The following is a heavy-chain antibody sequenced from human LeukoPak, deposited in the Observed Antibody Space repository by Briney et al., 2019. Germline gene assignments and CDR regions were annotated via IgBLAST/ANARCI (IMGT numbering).Heavy chain of an antibody. CDR3: ARPIAYSSSSLGY. J-gene: IGHJ4*02. CDR1: GYSFTSYW. D-gene: IGHD6-6*01. CDR2: IYPGDSDT. Sequence: GASLKISCKGSGYSFTSYWIGWVRQLPGKGLEWMGIIYPGDSDTRYSPSFQGQVTISADKSISNAYLQWSSLKASDTAMYYCARPIAYSSSSLGYWGQGTLVTVSS. V-gene: IGHV5-51*01.